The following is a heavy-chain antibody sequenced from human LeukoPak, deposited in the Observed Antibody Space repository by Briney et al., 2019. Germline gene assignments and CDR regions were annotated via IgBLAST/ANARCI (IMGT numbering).Heavy chain of an antibody. V-gene: IGHV4-39*01. J-gene: IGHJ4*02. Sequence: PSETLSLTCTVSGGSISSSSYYWGWIRQPPGKGLEWIGSIYYSGSTYYNPSLKSRVTISVYTSKNQFSLKLSSVPAADTAVYYCARFLGGVVPAAAAYWGQEPLVPV. CDR3: ARFLGGVVPAAAAY. CDR1: GGSISSSSYY. CDR2: IYYSGST. D-gene: IGHD2-2*01.